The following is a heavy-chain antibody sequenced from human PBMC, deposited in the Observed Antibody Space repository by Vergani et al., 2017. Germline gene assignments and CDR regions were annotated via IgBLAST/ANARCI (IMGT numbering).Heavy chain of an antibody. Sequence: QVQLQESGPGLVKPSQTLSLTCTVSGGSISSGNYYWSWIRQPAGEGLEWIGRIYASGNTNYNPSLKSRVTMSVDTSKNQFSLKLSSVTAADTAVYYCARARGGSSSGVFDYWGPGTLVTVSS. D-gene: IGHD6-6*01. CDR1: GGSISSGNYY. CDR3: ARARGGSSSGVFDY. CDR2: IYASGNT. V-gene: IGHV4-61*02. J-gene: IGHJ4*02.